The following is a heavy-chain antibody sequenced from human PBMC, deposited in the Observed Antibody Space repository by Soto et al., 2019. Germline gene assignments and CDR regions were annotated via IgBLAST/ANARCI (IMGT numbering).Heavy chain of an antibody. CDR3: GAYDSGGYI. Sequence: QVQLQESGPGLVKPSETLSLTCTVSGASISSYFWNWIRQPPGKGLEYIGYIYYSGTTYYNPSLRGRVHISVDTSKKQFSLKLSSVTAADTAVYYCGAYDSGGYIWGQGTLVSVSS. V-gene: IGHV4-59*08. J-gene: IGHJ4*02. D-gene: IGHD3-22*01. CDR1: GASISSYF. CDR2: IYYSGTT.